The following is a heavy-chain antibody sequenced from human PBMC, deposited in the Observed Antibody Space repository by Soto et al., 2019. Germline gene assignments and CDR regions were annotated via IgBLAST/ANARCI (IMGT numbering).Heavy chain of an antibody. D-gene: IGHD3-3*01. CDR1: GYTFTHYA. V-gene: IGHV1-3*01. CDR2: INGANGDT. Sequence: VQLVQSGAEVKKPGASVKVSCKASGYTFTHYAMHWVRQAPGQRPEWMGWINGANGDTKYSQKFQGRLTITRNTPATTAYMELSRLRCEDTAISYCARDPFYDYWSGSNWCDPWGQGTLITVSS. J-gene: IGHJ5*02. CDR3: ARDPFYDYWSGSNWCDP.